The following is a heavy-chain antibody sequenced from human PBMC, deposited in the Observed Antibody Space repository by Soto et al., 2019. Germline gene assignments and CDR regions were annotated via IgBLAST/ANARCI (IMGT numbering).Heavy chain of an antibody. V-gene: IGHV3-23*01. J-gene: IGHJ3*02. D-gene: IGHD5-12*01. Sequence: EVQLLESGGGLVQPGGSLRLSCAASGFTFSSYAMSWVRQAPGKGLEWVSAISGSGGSTYYADSVKGRFTISRDNSKNTLYLQMNRLRAEDTAVYYCAKDIRGYSGWTSHAFDIWGQGTMVTVSS. CDR3: AKDIRGYSGWTSHAFDI. CDR2: ISGSGGST. CDR1: GFTFSSYA.